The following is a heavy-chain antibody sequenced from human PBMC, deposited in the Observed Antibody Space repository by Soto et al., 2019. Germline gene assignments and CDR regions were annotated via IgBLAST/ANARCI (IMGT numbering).Heavy chain of an antibody. CDR3: TRNLYNTGDFDH. J-gene: IGHJ4*02. D-gene: IGHD1-20*01. CDR2: MTPKSGYT. Sequence: QVQLMQSGAEVRKPGASVKVSCKASGYTFTDYDFNWVRQATGQGLEWLGWMTPKSGYTGYAQKFQGRVTLTRDTSRGTAYMELSSLTSEDTAVYYCTRNLYNTGDFDHWGQGTLVTVSS. V-gene: IGHV1-8*02. CDR1: GYTFTDYD.